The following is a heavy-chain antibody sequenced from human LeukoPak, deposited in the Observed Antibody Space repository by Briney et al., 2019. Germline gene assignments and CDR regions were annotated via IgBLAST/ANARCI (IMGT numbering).Heavy chain of an antibody. V-gene: IGHV3-7*01. CDR2: IKQDGSEK. CDR1: GFTFSSYW. J-gene: IGHJ4*02. CDR3: ARDTGGGYSCYDC. D-gene: IGHD5-18*01. Sequence: GGSLRLSCAASGFTFSSYWMTWIRQAPGKGLEWVANIKQDGSEKYYVDSVKGRFTISRDNAKNSLYLQMSSLRAEDTAVYYCARDTGGGYSCYDCWGQGTLVTVSS.